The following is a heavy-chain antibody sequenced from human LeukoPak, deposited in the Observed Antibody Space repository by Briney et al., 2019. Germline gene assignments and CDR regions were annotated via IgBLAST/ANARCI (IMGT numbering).Heavy chain of an antibody. CDR3: ARAPVAGTFDH. V-gene: IGHV3-30-3*01. J-gene: IGHJ4*02. CDR2: ISYDGSNK. D-gene: IGHD6-19*01. Sequence: PGGSLRLSCAASGFTFSSYAMHWVRQAPGKGLEWVAVISYDGSNKYYADSVKGRFTISRDNSKNTLYLQMNSLRAEDTAVYYCARAPVAGTFDHWGQGTLVTVSS. CDR1: GFTFSSYA.